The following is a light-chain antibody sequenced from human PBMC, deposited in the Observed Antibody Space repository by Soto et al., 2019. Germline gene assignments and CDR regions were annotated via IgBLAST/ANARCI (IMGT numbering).Light chain of an antibody. CDR3: LLSNSGAYVV. Sequence: QAVVTQEPSLTVSPGGTVTLTCGSSTGAVTSGHYPYWFQQKPGQAPRTLIYDTSDKHSWTPARFSGSLLGGKAALTLSGAQSEDEAEYYCLLSNSGAYVVFGGGTKLTVL. CDR1: TGAVTSGHY. CDR2: DTS. V-gene: IGLV7-46*01. J-gene: IGLJ2*01.